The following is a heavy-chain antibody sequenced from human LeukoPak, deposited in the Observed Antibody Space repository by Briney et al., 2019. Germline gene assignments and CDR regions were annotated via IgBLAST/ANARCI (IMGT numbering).Heavy chain of an antibody. CDR2: INHSGST. J-gene: IGHJ3*02. CDR1: GGSFSGYY. Sequence: SETQSLTCAVYGGSFSGYYWSWIRQPPGKGLEWIGEINHSGSTNYNPSLKSRVTISVDTSKNQFSLKLSSVTAADTAVYYCARVGHLREYQLRDAFDIWGQGTMVTVSS. V-gene: IGHV4-34*01. D-gene: IGHD2-2*01. CDR3: ARVGHLREYQLRDAFDI.